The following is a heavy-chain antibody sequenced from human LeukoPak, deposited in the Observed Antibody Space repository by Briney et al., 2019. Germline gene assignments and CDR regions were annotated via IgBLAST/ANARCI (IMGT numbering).Heavy chain of an antibody. CDR1: GFTFSSYA. Sequence: PGGSLRLSCAASGFTFSSYAMHWVRQAPGKGLEWVAVISYDGSNKYYADSVKGRFTISRDNSKDTLYLQMNSLRVEDTAVYYCARARISWYDVGYWGQGTLVTVSS. V-gene: IGHV3-30-3*01. CDR3: ARARISWYDVGY. J-gene: IGHJ4*02. CDR2: ISYDGSNK. D-gene: IGHD1-1*01.